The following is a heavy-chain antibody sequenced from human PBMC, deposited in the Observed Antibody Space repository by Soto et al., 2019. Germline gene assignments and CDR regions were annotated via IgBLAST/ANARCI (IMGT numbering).Heavy chain of an antibody. CDR3: AGQVTYDILASPCVRDS. J-gene: IGHJ4*02. D-gene: IGHD3-9*01. CDR2: IYYAGTS. CDR1: GGSISSTDHF. V-gene: IGHV4-39*01. Sequence: QLQLQESGPGRVKSSETLSLTCTVSGGSISSTDHFWGWIRQSPGKGLEWFGSIYYAGTSYYSPSPKRRLNISVHPSRNLFSMTLRSVTAADPAVYYCAGQVTYDILASPCVRDSWGQGSLVIVSS.